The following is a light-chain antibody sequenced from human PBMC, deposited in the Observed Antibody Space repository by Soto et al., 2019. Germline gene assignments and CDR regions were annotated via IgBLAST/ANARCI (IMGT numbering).Light chain of an antibody. CDR2: GAS. Sequence: EIVLTQPPGTLSLSPGERATLSCRATQSIRSNYVAWYQQKPGQGPRLLIYGASSRATGIPDRFSGSGSGTDFTLIISRLEPKDFAMYYCQQYGSSPRTFGQGTKV. CDR1: QSIRSNY. CDR3: QQYGSSPRT. V-gene: IGKV3-20*01. J-gene: IGKJ1*01.